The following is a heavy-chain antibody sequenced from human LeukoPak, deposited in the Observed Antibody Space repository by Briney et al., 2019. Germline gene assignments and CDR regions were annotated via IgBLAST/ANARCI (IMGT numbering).Heavy chain of an antibody. D-gene: IGHD3-16*01. J-gene: IGHJ6*03. CDR2: IYTSGST. CDR1: GGSISSYY. CDR3: ARGMFGGVSSARVDYYYYYMDV. V-gene: IGHV4-4*07. Sequence: PSETLSLTCTVSGGSISSYYWGWIRQPAGKGLEWIGRIYTSGSTNYNPSLKSRVTMSVDTSKNQFSLKLSSVTAADTAVYYCARGMFGGVSSARVDYYYYYMDVWGKGTTVTVSS.